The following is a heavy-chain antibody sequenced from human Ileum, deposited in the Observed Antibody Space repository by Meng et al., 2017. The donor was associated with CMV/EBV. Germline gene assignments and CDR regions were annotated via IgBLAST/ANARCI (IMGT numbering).Heavy chain of an antibody. CDR3: AREESVGIAVTGTFDY. D-gene: IGHD6-19*01. CDR1: GASIISNF. J-gene: IGHJ4*02. V-gene: IGHV4-4*07. CDR2: IYSSGST. Sequence: QVQLQESGSGLVNPSEPLSLTWTVSGASIISNFWSWIRQPAGKGLEWIGRIYSSGSTFSNPSLNSRVTMSVDTSKNQFSLSLASVTAADTAIYFCAREESVGIAVTGTFDYWGQGILVTVSS.